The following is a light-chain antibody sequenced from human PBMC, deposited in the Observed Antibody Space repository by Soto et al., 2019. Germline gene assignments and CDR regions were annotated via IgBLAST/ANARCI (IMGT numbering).Light chain of an antibody. Sequence: QSVLTQPPSVSEAPRQRDTISCSGSSSNIGNNAVNWYQQLPGKAPKLLIYYDDLLPSGVSDRFSGSKSDTSASLAISGLQSEDEADYYCAAWDDSLNGYVFGTGTKLTVL. J-gene: IGLJ1*01. CDR1: SSNIGNNA. CDR3: AAWDDSLNGYV. V-gene: IGLV1-36*01. CDR2: YDD.